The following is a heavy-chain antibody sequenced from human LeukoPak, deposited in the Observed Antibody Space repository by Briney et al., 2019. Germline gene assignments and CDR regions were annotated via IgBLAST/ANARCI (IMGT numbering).Heavy chain of an antibody. Sequence: ASVKVSCEASGYTFTGYYMHWVRQAPGQGLEWMGWINPNSGGTNYAQKFQGRVTMTRDTSISTAYMELSSLRSDDTAVYYCARDRLFFPLRGLRDKTGSADYWGQGTLVTVSS. CDR2: INPNSGGT. V-gene: IGHV1-2*02. J-gene: IGHJ4*02. CDR1: GYTFTGYY. CDR3: ARDRLFFPLRGLRDKTGSADY. D-gene: IGHD2-15*01.